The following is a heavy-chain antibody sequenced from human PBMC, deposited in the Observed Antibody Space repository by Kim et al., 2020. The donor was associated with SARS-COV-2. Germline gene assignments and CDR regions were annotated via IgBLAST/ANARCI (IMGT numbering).Heavy chain of an antibody. CDR1: GFTFSSYA. CDR2: ISGSGGST. J-gene: IGHJ6*02. V-gene: IGHV3-23*01. Sequence: GGSLRLSCAASGFTFSSYAMSWVRQAPGKGLEWVSAISGSGGSTYYADSVKGRFTISRDNSKNTLYLQMNSLRAEDTAVYYCAKDRDYYDSSAPYYYYGMDVWGQGTTVTVSS. CDR3: AKDRDYYDSSAPYYYYGMDV. D-gene: IGHD3-22*01.